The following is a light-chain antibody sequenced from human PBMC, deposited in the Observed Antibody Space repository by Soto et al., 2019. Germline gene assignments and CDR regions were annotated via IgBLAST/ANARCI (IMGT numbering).Light chain of an antibody. CDR2: GAS. J-gene: IGKJ5*01. Sequence: EIVLTQSPGTQSLSPGERATLSCRASQSVANSYLAWYQQKPGQAPRLLIYGASSRATGIPDRFSGGGSGTDFTLTISRLESEDFAVYYCQQYGTLITFGQGTRLEIK. CDR3: QQYGTLIT. CDR1: QSVANSY. V-gene: IGKV3-20*01.